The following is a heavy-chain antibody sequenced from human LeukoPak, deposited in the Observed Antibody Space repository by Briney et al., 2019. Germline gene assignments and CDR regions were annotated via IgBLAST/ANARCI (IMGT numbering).Heavy chain of an antibody. V-gene: IGHV1-69*13. J-gene: IGHJ4*02. CDR1: GGTFSSYA. Sequence: ASVKVSCKASGGTFSSYAISWVRQAPGQGLGWMGGVIPIFGTANYAQKFQGRVTITADESTSTAYMELSSLRSEDTAVYYCARGYCSGGSCYYNDYWGQGTLVTVSS. CDR2: VIPIFGTA. D-gene: IGHD2-15*01. CDR3: ARGYCSGGSCYYNDY.